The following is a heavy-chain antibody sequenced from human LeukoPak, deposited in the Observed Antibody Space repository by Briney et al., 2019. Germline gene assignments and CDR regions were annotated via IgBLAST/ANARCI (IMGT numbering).Heavy chain of an antibody. D-gene: IGHD3-9*01. CDR1: GFTFSSCG. CDR3: AKLVLRYFDWLMDY. V-gene: IGHV3-30*02. Sequence: PGGSLRLSCAASGFTFSSCGMHWVRQAPGKGLEWVAFIRYDGSNKYYADSVKGRFTISRDNSKNTLYLQMNSLRAEDTAVYYCAKLVLRYFDWLMDYWGQGTLVTVSS. CDR2: IRYDGSNK. J-gene: IGHJ4*02.